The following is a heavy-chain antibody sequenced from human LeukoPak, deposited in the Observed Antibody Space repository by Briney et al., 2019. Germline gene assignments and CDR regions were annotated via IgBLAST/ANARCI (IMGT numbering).Heavy chain of an antibody. CDR3: ARRDDYYDT. D-gene: IGHD3-16*01. Sequence: GESLKISCKGSGYSFTNYWISWVHQMPGKGLEWMGRIDPSDSYTNYSPSFQGHVTISTDKSISTAFLQWNSLKASDTGMYYCARRDDYYDTWGQGTMVTVSS. CDR2: IDPSDSYT. V-gene: IGHV5-10-1*01. J-gene: IGHJ3*02. CDR1: GYSFTNYW.